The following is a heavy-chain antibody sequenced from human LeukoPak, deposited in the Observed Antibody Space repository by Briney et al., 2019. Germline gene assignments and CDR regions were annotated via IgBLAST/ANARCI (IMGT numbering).Heavy chain of an antibody. D-gene: IGHD6-19*01. V-gene: IGHV1-2*02. J-gene: IGHJ1*01. CDR1: GYTFTGYY. CDR2: INPNSGGT. Sequence: ASVKVSFKASGYTFTGYYMHWVRQAPGQGLEWMGWINPNSGGTNYAQKFQGRVTMTRDTSISTAYMELSRLRSDDTAVYYCARILSSSWYEYFHHWGQGTLVTVSS. CDR3: ARILSSSWYEYFHH.